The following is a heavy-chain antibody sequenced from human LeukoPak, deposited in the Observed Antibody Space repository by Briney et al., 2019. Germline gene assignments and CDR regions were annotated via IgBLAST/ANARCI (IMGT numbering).Heavy chain of an antibody. Sequence: PGGSLRLSCAASGFTVSSNYMSWVRQAPGKGLEWVSVIYSGGSTYYADSVKGRFTISRDNSKNTLYLQMNSLGAEDTAAYYCARDLNDILTGYYTDYWGQGTLVTVSS. CDR1: GFTVSSNY. CDR2: IYSGGST. D-gene: IGHD3-9*01. CDR3: ARDLNDILTGYYTDY. V-gene: IGHV3-66*01. J-gene: IGHJ4*02.